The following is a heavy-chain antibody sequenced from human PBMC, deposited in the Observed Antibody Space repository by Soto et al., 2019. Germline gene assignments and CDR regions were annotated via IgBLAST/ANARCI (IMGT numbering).Heavy chain of an antibody. CDR3: ARDTYCSSTSRLCGEQGYYYGMDV. Sequence: ASVKVSCKASGGTFSSYAISWVRQAPGQGLEWMGGIIPIFGTANYAQKFQGRVTITADESTSTAYMELSSLRSEDTAVYYCARDTYCSSTSRLCGEQGYYYGMDVWGQGTTVTVSS. V-gene: IGHV1-69*13. J-gene: IGHJ6*02. CDR2: IIPIFGTA. CDR1: GGTFSSYA. D-gene: IGHD2-2*01.